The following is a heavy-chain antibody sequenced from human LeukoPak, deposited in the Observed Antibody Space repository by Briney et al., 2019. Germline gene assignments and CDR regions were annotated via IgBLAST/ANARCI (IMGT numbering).Heavy chain of an antibody. D-gene: IGHD5-12*01. CDR1: GFTFSSYA. CDR3: AKDQRYSGWFFDY. Sequence: PGGSLRLSCAASGFTFSSYAMSWVRQAPGKGLEWVSAISGSGGSTYYADSVRGRFTISRDNSKNTLYLQMNSLRAEDTAVYYCAKDQRYSGWFFDYWGQGTLVTVSS. J-gene: IGHJ4*02. CDR2: ISGSGGST. V-gene: IGHV3-23*01.